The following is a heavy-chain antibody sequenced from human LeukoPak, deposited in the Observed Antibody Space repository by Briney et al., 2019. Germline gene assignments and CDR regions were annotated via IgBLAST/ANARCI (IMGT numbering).Heavy chain of an antibody. Sequence: GGSLRLSCAASGFTFNSYEMNWVRQAPGKGLEWVSYISSSGTTIYYADSVKGRSTISRDNAKNSLYLQMNSLRAEDTAVYYCARRYCSTTSCLIDYWGQGTLVTVSS. CDR3: ARRYCSTTSCLIDY. CDR1: GFTFNSYE. D-gene: IGHD2-2*01. J-gene: IGHJ4*02. V-gene: IGHV3-48*03. CDR2: ISSSGTTI.